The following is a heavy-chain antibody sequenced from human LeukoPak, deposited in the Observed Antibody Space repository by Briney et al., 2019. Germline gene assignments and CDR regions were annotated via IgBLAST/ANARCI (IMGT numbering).Heavy chain of an antibody. V-gene: IGHV4-38-2*02. CDR2: IYHSGSS. D-gene: IGHD3-10*01. CDR3: ARVYGSGVWDGYFDS. J-gene: IGHJ4*02. CDR1: GYSISSGYY. Sequence: PSETLSLTCTVSGYSISSGYYWGWIRQPPGKGLEWIGCIYHSGSSLYNPSLKSRVTISVDTSKNHFSLKLRSTTAADTAMYYCARVYGSGVWDGYFDSWGQGTLDTVSS.